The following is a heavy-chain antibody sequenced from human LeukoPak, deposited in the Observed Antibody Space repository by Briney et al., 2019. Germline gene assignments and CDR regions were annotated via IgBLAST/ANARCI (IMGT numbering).Heavy chain of an antibody. V-gene: IGHV3-7*03. J-gene: IGHJ4*02. Sequence: GGSLRLSCATSGFRFTNYWMTWVRQAPGKGLEWVAHIKQDGSVKYYVDSVKGRFTISRDNAKNSLYLQMISLRAEDTAVYKCARIGYSSSSLDFWGRGTLVTVSS. CDR1: GFRFTNYW. D-gene: IGHD6-6*01. CDR3: ARIGYSSSSLDF. CDR2: IKQDGSVK.